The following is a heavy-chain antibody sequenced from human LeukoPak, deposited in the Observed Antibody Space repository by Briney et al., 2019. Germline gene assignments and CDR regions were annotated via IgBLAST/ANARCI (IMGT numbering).Heavy chain of an antibody. J-gene: IGHJ6*02. CDR1: GGTFSSYA. CDR2: IIPIFGTA. V-gene: IGHV1-69*13. CDR3: ARETTVTSGRASLYYYGMDV. D-gene: IGHD4-17*01. Sequence: GASVKVSCKASGGTFSSYAISWVRQAPGQGLEWMGGIIPIFGTANYAQKFQGRVTITADESTSTAYMELSSLRSEDTAVYYCARETTVTSGRASLYYYGMDVWGQGTTVTVSS.